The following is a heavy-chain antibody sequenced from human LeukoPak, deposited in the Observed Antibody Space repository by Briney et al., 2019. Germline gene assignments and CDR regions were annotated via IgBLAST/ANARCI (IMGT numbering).Heavy chain of an antibody. CDR1: GFTFDDYA. V-gene: IGHV3-9*01. Sequence: PGGSLRLSCAASGFTFDDYAMHWVRQAPGKGLEWVSGISWNSGSIGYADSVKGRFAISRDNAKNSLYLQMNSLRAEDTALYYCAKLGYCSSTSCYTNPDYWGQGTLVTVSS. D-gene: IGHD2-2*02. J-gene: IGHJ4*02. CDR3: AKLGYCSSTSCYTNPDY. CDR2: ISWNSGSI.